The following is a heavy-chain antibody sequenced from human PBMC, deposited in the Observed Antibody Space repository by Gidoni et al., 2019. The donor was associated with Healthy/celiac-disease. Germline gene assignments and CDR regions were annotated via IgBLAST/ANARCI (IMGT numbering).Heavy chain of an antibody. CDR1: GGSIRSSSYY. Sequence: QLQLQESGPGLVKPSETLSLTCTVSGGSIRSSSYYWGWIRQPPGKGLEWIGSIYYSGSTYYNPSLKSRVTISVDTSKNQFSLKLSSVTAADTAVYYCARPAAEGMATITDYWGQGTLVTVSS. J-gene: IGHJ4*02. CDR3: ARPAAEGMATITDY. V-gene: IGHV4-39*01. CDR2: IYYSGST. D-gene: IGHD5-12*01.